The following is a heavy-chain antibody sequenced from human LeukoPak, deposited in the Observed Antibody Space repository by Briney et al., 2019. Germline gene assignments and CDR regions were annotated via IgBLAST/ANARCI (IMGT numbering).Heavy chain of an antibody. J-gene: IGHJ4*02. CDR3: AKDSKVVPAASNIDY. CDR2: IRYDGSNK. Sequence: GGSLRLSCAASGFTFSSYGMHWVRQAPGKGLEWVAFIRYDGSNKYYADSVKGRFTISRDNSKNTLYLQMNSLRAEDTAVYYCAKDSKVVPAASNIDYWGQGTLVTVSS. CDR1: GFTFSSYG. D-gene: IGHD2-2*01. V-gene: IGHV3-30*02.